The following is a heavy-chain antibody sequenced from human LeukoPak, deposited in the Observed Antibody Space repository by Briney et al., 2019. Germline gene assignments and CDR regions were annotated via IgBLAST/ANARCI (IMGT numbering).Heavy chain of an antibody. J-gene: IGHJ4*02. CDR3: ASSGLSSPPGY. Sequence: PSETLSLTCTVSGGSISSYYWSWIRQPPGKGLEWIGYIYYSGSTNYNPSLKSRVTITVDTSKNQFYLKLSSATAADTAVYYCASSGLSSPPGYWGQGTLVTVSS. D-gene: IGHD6-13*01. CDR2: IYYSGST. CDR1: GGSISSYY. V-gene: IGHV4-59*01.